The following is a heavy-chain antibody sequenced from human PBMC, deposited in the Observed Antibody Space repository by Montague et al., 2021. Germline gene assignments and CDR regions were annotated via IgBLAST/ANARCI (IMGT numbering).Heavy chain of an antibody. Sequence: SETLSLTCTVSGGSISSTSHYWDWIRQPPGKGLEWIGTFYSGGHTYYNPALKSRVSISADTSNNQFSLKLHSVTAADTAVYFCARARITGTTTPLDYWGQGTLVIVSS. J-gene: IGHJ4*02. CDR1: GGSISSTSHY. V-gene: IGHV4-39*01. CDR3: ARARITGTTTPLDY. CDR2: FYSGGHT. D-gene: IGHD1/OR15-1a*01.